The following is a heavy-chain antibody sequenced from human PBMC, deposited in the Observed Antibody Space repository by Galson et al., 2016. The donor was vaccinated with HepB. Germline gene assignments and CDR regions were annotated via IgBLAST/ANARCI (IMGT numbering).Heavy chain of an antibody. CDR3: TVAFDF. D-gene: IGHD6-19*01. CDR2: IIASGNRT. CDR1: GFTFSNYA. V-gene: IGHV3-23*01. Sequence: SLRLSCAASGFTFSNYAMSWVRQAPGKGLEWVSTIIASGNRTYYANSVKGRFTISRDNSKNTLLLQMNSLRVEDTALYSCTVAFDFWGQGSLVIVSS. J-gene: IGHJ4*02.